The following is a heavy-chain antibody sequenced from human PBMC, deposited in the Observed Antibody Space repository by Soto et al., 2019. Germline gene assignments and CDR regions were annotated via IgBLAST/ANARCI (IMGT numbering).Heavy chain of an antibody. CDR1: GYTFTSYG. CDR2: ISAHNGDT. Sequence: ASVKVSCKASGYTFTSYGISWVRQAPGQGLEWVGWISAHNGDTRYAQNLQGRITMTTDTFTNTAYMELTSLTSDDTAVYYCARDWSRYYDSSGLMWFYWGQGTLVTVS. CDR3: ARDWSRYYDSSGLMWFY. V-gene: IGHV1-18*01. D-gene: IGHD3-22*01. J-gene: IGHJ4*02.